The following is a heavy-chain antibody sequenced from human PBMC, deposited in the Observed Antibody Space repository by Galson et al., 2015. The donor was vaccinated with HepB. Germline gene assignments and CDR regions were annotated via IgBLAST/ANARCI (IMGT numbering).Heavy chain of an antibody. CDR2: IYYSGST. D-gene: IGHD3-3*01. Sequence: TLSLTCTVSGGSISSGGYYWSWIRQHPGKGLEWIGYIYYSGSTYYNPSLKSRVTISVDTSKNQFSLKLSSVTAAATAVYYCARGSPYDFWSGYYYYGMDVWGQGTTVPVSS. CDR1: GGSISSGGYY. V-gene: IGHV4-31*03. J-gene: IGHJ6*02. CDR3: ARGSPYDFWSGYYYYGMDV.